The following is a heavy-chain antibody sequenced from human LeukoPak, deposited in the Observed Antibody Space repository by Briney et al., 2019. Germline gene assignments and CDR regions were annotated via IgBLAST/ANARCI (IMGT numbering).Heavy chain of an antibody. J-gene: IGHJ4*02. CDR3: ATNQTAGGHRFDY. CDR1: EFTLRSFP. Sequence: PGGSLRLSCAAPEFTLRSFPITWFRQAPGKGLDWFSPISGSGSSTSYADSVKGRFTISRDNSKNTLYLQMNSLRAEDTAVYYCATNQTAGGHRFDYWGQGTLVTVSS. D-gene: IGHD1-14*01. CDR2: ISGSGSST. V-gene: IGHV3-23*01.